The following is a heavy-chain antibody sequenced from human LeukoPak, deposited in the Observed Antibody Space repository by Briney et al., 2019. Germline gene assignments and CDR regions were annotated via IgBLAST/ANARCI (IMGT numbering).Heavy chain of an antibody. D-gene: IGHD2-2*01. CDR1: GCTITDHW. V-gene: IGHV3-7*01. Sequence: GGSLRLSCAASGCTITDHWNNWVRMGQRTGQEWVGNMNVDGSEKYYVDSVKGRFTISRDNAKNTVYLHLDSLRADDTAIYYCARSLSSAVDNYWGQGTLVTVSS. CDR3: ARSLSSAVDNY. J-gene: IGHJ4*02. CDR2: MNVDGSEK.